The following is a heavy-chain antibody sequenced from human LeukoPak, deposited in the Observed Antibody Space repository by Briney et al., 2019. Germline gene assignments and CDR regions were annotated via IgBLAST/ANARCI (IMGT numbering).Heavy chain of an antibody. V-gene: IGHV3-21*01. CDR3: AREGDIVVVPAADY. Sequence: GGSLRLSCAASGFTVSSNYMSWVRQAPGKGLEWVSSISSSSSYIYYADSVKGRFTISRDNAKNSLYLQMNSLRAEDTAVYYCAREGDIVVVPAADYWGQGTLVTVSS. CDR1: GFTVSSNY. D-gene: IGHD2-2*01. J-gene: IGHJ4*02. CDR2: ISSSSSYI.